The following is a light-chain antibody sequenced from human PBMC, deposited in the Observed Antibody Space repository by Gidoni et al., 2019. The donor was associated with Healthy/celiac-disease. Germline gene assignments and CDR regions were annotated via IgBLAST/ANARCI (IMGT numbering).Light chain of an antibody. CDR2: QDS. Sequence: YELTQPPSVSVSPGQTASITCSGDKLGDKYACWYQQKPGQSPVLVIYQDSKRPSGIPERFSGSNSGNTATLTISGTQAMDEADYYCQAWDSSTAVFGGGTKLTVL. CDR1: KLGDKY. V-gene: IGLV3-1*01. J-gene: IGLJ2*01. CDR3: QAWDSSTAV.